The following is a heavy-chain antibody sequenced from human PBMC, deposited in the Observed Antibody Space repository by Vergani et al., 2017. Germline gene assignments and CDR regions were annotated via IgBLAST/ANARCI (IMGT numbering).Heavy chain of an antibody. D-gene: IGHD6-25*01. Sequence: EVQLLESGGGLVQPGGSLRLSCEASGFSFPGYAMSWVRQAPGKGLEWVSSVSGSSATPYYADSVKGRFIISRDNSKNTLHLQMNSLRADDTAVYYCARRMSAAVHSLDYWGQGTLVTVSS. CDR1: GFSFPGYA. CDR3: ARRMSAAVHSLDY. V-gene: IGHV3-23*01. CDR2: VSGSSATP. J-gene: IGHJ4*02.